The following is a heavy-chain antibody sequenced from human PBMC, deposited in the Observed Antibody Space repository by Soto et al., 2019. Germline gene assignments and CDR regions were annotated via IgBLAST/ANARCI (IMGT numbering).Heavy chain of an antibody. J-gene: IGHJ2*01. CDR3: ARIDCGGNYYSRGCYFDI. D-gene: IGHD2-21*02. CDR2: IRQDGGDK. CDR1: GFTFSNYW. Sequence: ELQLVESGGGLVQPGGSLRLSCAASGFTFSNYWMGWVRQAPGKGLEWVANIRQDGGDKIDLDSVKGRFTISRDNAQNSLYLQMNSLRAEDTAVYYCARIDCGGNYYSRGCYFDIWGSGTLVTVS. V-gene: IGHV3-7*03.